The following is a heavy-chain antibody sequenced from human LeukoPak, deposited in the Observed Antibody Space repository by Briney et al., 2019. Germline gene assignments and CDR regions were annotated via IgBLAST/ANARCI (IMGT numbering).Heavy chain of an antibody. CDR2: ISNSRTTI. Sequence: GGSLRLSCAASGFTFSSYNMNWVRQAPGKGLEWVSYISNSRTTIYYADSVKGRFTISRDNAKSSPYLQMNSLRAEDTAVYYCARPGEGDNWNPWVVWGQGTLVTVSS. V-gene: IGHV3-48*01. CDR1: GFTFSSYN. J-gene: IGHJ4*02. CDR3: ARPGEGDNWNPWVV. D-gene: IGHD1-20*01.